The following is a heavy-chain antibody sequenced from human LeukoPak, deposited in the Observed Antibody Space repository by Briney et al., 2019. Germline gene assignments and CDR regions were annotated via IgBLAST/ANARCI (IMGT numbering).Heavy chain of an antibody. V-gene: IGHV1-69*13. CDR1: GGTFSSYA. J-gene: IGHJ5*02. CDR2: IIPIFGTA. D-gene: IGHD2-2*02. CDR3: ARDECPLWSISCHRGFDP. Sequence: SVKVSCKASGGTFSSYAISWVRQAPGQGLEWMGGIIPIFGTANYAQKFQGRVTITADESTSTAYMELSSLRSEDTAVYYCARDECPLWSISCHRGFDPWGQGLLVTVSS.